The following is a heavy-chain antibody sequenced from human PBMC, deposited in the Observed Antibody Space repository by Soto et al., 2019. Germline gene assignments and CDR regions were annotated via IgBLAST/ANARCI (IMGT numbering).Heavy chain of an antibody. CDR3: ARHRIVDPSTPYYYYGMDV. CDR1: GGSISSSSFY. Sequence: QPQLQESGPGLVKPSETLSLTCTVSGGSISSSSFYWGWIRQPPGKGLEWIGSIYYSGSTYYNPPLKSRATMSVDTSKTQLSLELSSVSAAHTAVSYCARHRIVDPSTPYYYYGMDVWGRGTTVTVSS. D-gene: IGHD1-26*01. J-gene: IGHJ6*02. V-gene: IGHV4-39*01. CDR2: IYYSGST.